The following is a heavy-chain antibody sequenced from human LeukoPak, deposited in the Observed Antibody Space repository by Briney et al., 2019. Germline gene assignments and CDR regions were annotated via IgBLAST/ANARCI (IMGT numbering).Heavy chain of an antibody. Sequence: GGSLRLSCAASGFTFGNYWMHWVRQAPGKGLVWVSRINSDGINTSYADSVKGRFTISRDNAKNTLNLQMNSLRAENTAVYYCARDLGQYYDTSDNWFDPWGQGTLVTVSS. V-gene: IGHV3-74*01. D-gene: IGHD3-22*01. J-gene: IGHJ5*02. CDR3: ARDLGQYYDTSDNWFDP. CDR1: GFTFGNYW. CDR2: INSDGINT.